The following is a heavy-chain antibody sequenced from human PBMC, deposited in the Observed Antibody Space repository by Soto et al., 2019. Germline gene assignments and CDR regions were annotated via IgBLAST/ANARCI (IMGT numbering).Heavy chain of an antibody. CDR3: ARGTTTSAFSAMDV. V-gene: IGHV3-30-3*01. Sequence: QVQLVESGGGVVQPGRSLRLSCAASGFTFSNNAMDWVRQAPGNGLEWVAVISYDGSNKYIAESVKGRFTISRDNSKNTLFLQMNSLRAEDTAVYYCARGTTTSAFSAMDVWGPGTTVTVSS. J-gene: IGHJ6*02. CDR2: ISYDGSNK. CDR1: GFTFSNNA. D-gene: IGHD1-1*01.